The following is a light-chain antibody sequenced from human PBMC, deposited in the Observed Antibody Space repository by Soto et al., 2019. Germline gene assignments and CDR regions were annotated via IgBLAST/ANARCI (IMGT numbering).Light chain of an antibody. J-gene: IGLJ1*01. CDR1: SVDVGGFEY. V-gene: IGLV2-14*03. Sequence: QSALTQPASVSGSPGQSIAISCTGTSVDVGGFEYVSWYQQHPGKVPKLMIHDVNNRPSGVSNRFSGPKSGNTASLTISGLQAEDEADYFCSSYTSSNTYVFGTGTKLTVL. CDR3: SSYTSSNTYV. CDR2: DVN.